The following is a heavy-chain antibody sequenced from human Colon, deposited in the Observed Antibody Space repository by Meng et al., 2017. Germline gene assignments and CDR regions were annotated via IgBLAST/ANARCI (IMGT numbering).Heavy chain of an antibody. CDR2: IYTGGKT. D-gene: IGHD6-6*01. CDR1: GLTVSNNY. J-gene: IGHJ6*02. CDR3: AREDATSSYGMDV. Sequence: GESLKISCAASGLTVSNNYMSWVRQAPGKGLEWVSVIYTGGKTDYADSVKGRFTISRDNSKNTLYLQMSSLRAEDTAVYYCAREDATSSYGMDVWGQGTTVTVSS. V-gene: IGHV3-53*01.